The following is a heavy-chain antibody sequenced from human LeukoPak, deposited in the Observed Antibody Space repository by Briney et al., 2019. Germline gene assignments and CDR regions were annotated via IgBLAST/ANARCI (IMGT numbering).Heavy chain of an antibody. D-gene: IGHD3-3*01. J-gene: IGHJ3*02. CDR3: ARGSGGYYTXDAFXI. CDR1: GGSISSYY. CDR2: IYYSGST. Sequence: PSETLSLTCTVSGGSISSYYWSWIRQPPGKGLEWIGYIYYSGSTNYNPSLKSRVTISVDPSKNQFSLQLSSVTAADTAVYYCARGSGGYYTXDAFXIXXQGTXVTVS. V-gene: IGHV4-59*01.